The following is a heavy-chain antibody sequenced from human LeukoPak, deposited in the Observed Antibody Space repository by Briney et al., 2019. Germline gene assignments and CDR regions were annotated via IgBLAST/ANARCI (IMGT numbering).Heavy chain of an antibody. CDR2: MNPNSGNT. CDR3: ARIPRYSYGYVGAFDI. CDR1: GYTFTSYD. D-gene: IGHD5-18*01. J-gene: IGHJ3*02. Sequence: ASVKVSCKASGYTFTSYDINWVRQATGQGLEWMGWMNPNSGNTGYAQKFQGRVTITRNTSISTAYMELSSLRSEDTAVYYCARIPRYSYGYVGAFDIWGQGTMVTVSS. V-gene: IGHV1-8*03.